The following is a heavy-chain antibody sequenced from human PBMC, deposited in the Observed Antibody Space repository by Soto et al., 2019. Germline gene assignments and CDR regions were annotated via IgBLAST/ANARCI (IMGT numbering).Heavy chain of an antibody. J-gene: IGHJ4*02. CDR2: ISSSSSVI. D-gene: IGHD6-6*01. V-gene: IGHV3-21*05. CDR1: GFILSDCA. Sequence: GGSLRLSCATSGFILSDCAMNWVRQAPGKGLEWVSYISSSSSVIDYADSVKGRFTISRDNAKNSLYLQMNSLRAEDTAVYYCARELTGYSSSSVGDDYWGQGTLVTVS. CDR3: ARELTGYSSSSVGDDY.